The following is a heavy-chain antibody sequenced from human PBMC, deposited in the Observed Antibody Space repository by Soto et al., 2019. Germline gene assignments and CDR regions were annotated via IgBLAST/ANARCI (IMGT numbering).Heavy chain of an antibody. CDR2: IYYSGST. V-gene: IGHV4-39*01. J-gene: IGHJ4*02. D-gene: IGHD1-20*01. CDR3: ARHAYNWNPEYYFDY. Sequence: SETLSLTCTVSGGSISSSSYYWGWIRQAPGKGLEWIGSIYYSGSTYYNPSLKSRVTISVDTSKNQFSLKLSSVTAADTAVYYCARHAYNWNPEYYFDYWGQGTLVTVSS. CDR1: GGSISSSSYY.